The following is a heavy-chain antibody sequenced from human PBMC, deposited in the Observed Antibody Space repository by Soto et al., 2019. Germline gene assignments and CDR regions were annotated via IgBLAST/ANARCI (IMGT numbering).Heavy chain of an antibody. CDR2: ISWNSGNI. V-gene: IGHV3-9*01. J-gene: IGHJ3*02. CDR1: GFTFDNYT. D-gene: IGHD5-12*01. Sequence: GGSLRLPCAASGFTFDNYTMQWVRQAPGKGLEWVSGISWNSGNIGYADSVKGRFTISRDNSKNTLYLQMNSLRAEDTAVYYCARILKIVATIGDAFDIWGQGTMVTVSS. CDR3: ARILKIVATIGDAFDI.